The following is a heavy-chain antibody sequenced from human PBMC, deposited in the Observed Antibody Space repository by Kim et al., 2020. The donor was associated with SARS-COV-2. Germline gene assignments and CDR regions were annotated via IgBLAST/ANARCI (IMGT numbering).Heavy chain of an antibody. D-gene: IGHD6-19*01. CDR1: GFTFSCYS. Sequence: VGSLRLSCSASGFTFSCYSMNWVLHVPVKVLEWVSSISSSSSYIYYADSVKGRFTISRDNAKNSLYLQMNSLRAEDTAVYYCARAVAVAGTTGGYWGQGT. CDR3: ARAVAVAGTTGGY. CDR2: ISSSSSYI. V-gene: IGHV3-21*01. J-gene: IGHJ4*02.